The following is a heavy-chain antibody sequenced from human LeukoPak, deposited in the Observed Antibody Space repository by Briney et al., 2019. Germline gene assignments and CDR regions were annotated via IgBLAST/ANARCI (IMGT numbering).Heavy chain of an antibody. CDR3: ARELDRIQDLDS. CDR1: GYTFSCCS. Sequence: PGGSLRLSCAASGYTFSCCSMNWVRQAPGKGREWLSSINNSGDDKYHADSVQGRFTISRDNAKNSLYLQMNSLRAEDTAVYYCARELDRIQDLDSWGQGTQVTVSS. J-gene: IGHJ4*02. CDR2: INNSGDDK. V-gene: IGHV3-21*01. D-gene: IGHD1-1*01.